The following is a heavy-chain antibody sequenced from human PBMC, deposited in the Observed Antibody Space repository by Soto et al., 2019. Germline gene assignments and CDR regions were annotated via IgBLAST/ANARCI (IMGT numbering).Heavy chain of an antibody. D-gene: IGHD3-10*01. J-gene: IGHJ6*03. CDR2: INDSGNI. CDR1: GGSFSGYQ. Sequence: QVQLQQWGAGLLKPSETLSLTCAVYGGSFSGYQWSWIRQTPGKGLEWIGEINDSGNINYNPSLKSRVAIFVDTPKKQISLKLSSVTAADTAVYYCARGLRLWFGELSRRGGYYYYMDVWGKGTTVIVSS. V-gene: IGHV4-34*01. CDR3: ARGLRLWFGELSRRGGYYYYMDV.